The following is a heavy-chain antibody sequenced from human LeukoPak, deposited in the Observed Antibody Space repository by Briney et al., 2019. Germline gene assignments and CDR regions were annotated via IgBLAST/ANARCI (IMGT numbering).Heavy chain of an antibody. CDR3: ARVQIVGGHSSFDY. CDR2: INSSSTYI. J-gene: IGHJ4*02. Sequence: PGGSLRLSCEASGFTFSNYIMSWVRQAPGKGLEWLSSINSSSTYIYYADSKRGRFTISRDNAKNSLYLQVNTLRAEDTAVYYCARVQIVGGHSSFDYWGQGTLVTVSS. V-gene: IGHV3-21*01. CDR1: GFTFSNYI. D-gene: IGHD5-18*01.